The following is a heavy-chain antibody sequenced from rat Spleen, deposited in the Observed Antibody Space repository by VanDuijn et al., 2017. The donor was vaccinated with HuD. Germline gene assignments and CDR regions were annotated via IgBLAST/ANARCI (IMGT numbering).Heavy chain of an antibody. J-gene: IGHJ2*01. Sequence: EVQLVESGGGLVQPGRSLKISCAASGFTFSHYYMAWVRQAPTKGLEWVAYISTGGVNTYYRDSVKGRFTVSRDNAKSTLNLQMDSLRSEDTATYYCSTAGSGLDYYYAGGFDYWGQGVMVTVSS. D-gene: IGHD1-6*01. CDR1: GFTFSHYY. CDR2: ISTGGVNT. V-gene: IGHV5-27*01. CDR3: STAGSGLDYYYAGGFDY.